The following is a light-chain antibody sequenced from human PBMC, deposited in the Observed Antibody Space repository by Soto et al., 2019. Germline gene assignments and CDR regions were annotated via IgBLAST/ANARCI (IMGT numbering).Light chain of an antibody. CDR1: QGISSW. Sequence: DIRMTQSPSSLSASVGDIVTITCRASQGISSWLDWYQKKPGKAPKLLXYAASSLQSGVPSRFRGSGSGTDFTLTISSLQPEDFETYYCQQLNSYLITFGQGTRLEIK. CDR3: QQLNSYLIT. J-gene: IGKJ5*01. CDR2: AAS. V-gene: IGKV1D-16*01.